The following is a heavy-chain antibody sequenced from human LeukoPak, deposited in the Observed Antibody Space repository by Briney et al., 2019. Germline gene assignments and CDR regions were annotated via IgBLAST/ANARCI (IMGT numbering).Heavy chain of an antibody. Sequence: TGGSLRLSCAASGFTFSSYSMNWVRQAPGKGLEWVSYISSSSSTIYYADSVKGRFTISRDNAKNSLYLQMNSLRAEDTAVYYCARDYCSSTSCYALDYYYYMDVWGKGTTVTVSS. CDR1: GFTFSSYS. D-gene: IGHD2-2*01. J-gene: IGHJ6*03. CDR3: ARDYCSSTSCYALDYYYYMDV. CDR2: ISSSSSTI. V-gene: IGHV3-48*01.